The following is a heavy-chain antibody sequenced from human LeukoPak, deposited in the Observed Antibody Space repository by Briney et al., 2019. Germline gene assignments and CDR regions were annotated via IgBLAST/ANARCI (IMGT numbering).Heavy chain of an antibody. V-gene: IGHV1-46*01. CDR1: GYSFTTYY. Sequence: ASVKVSCKASGYSFTTYYMHWVRQAPGQGLEWMGIISPSGGSTSYAQKFQGRVTMTRDTSTSTAYMELRSLRSDDTAVYYCARGQLVPDDAFDIWGQGTMVTVSS. CDR2: ISPSGGST. D-gene: IGHD6-13*01. J-gene: IGHJ3*02. CDR3: ARGQLVPDDAFDI.